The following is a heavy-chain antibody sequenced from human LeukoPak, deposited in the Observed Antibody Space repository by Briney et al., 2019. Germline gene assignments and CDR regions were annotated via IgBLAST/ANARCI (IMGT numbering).Heavy chain of an antibody. CDR3: AKDQTKYSSGWYISTSYYSYYYMDV. CDR1: GFTFSIYG. J-gene: IGHJ6*03. Sequence: GGSLRLSCAASGFTFSIYGMGWVRQAPGKGLEWVSAISGSGGSTYYADSVKGRFTISRDNSKNTLYLQMNSLRAEDTAVYYCAKDQTKYSSGWYISTSYYSYYYMDVWGKGTTVTISS. V-gene: IGHV3-23*01. CDR2: ISGSGGST. D-gene: IGHD6-19*01.